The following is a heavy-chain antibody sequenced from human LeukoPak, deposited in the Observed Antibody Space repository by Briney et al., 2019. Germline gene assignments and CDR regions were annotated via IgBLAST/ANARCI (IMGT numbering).Heavy chain of an antibody. CDR3: ARHVDYGDYVGGDY. J-gene: IGHJ4*02. CDR1: GYSFTSYW. CDR2: IYPGDSDT. D-gene: IGHD4-17*01. V-gene: IGHV5-51*01. Sequence: GESLNLSCTGSGYSFTSYWIGWVRQMPGKGLEWMGIIYPGDSDTRYSPSFQGQVTISADKSISTAYLQWSSLKASDTAMSYCARHVDYGDYVGGDYWGQGTLVTVSS.